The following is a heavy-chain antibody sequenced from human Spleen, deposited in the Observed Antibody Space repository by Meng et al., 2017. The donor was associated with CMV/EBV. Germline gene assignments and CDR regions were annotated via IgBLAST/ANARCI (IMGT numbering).Heavy chain of an antibody. CDR3: TTDLPYYDSSGAFDI. Sequence: GESLKISCAASGFTFSNAWMSWVRQAPGKGLEWVGRIKSKTDGGTTDYAAPVKGRFTISRDDSKNTLYLQMNSLKTEDTAVYYCTTDLPYYDSSGAFDIWGQGTMVTVSS. CDR2: IKSKTDGGTT. D-gene: IGHD3-22*01. CDR1: GFTFSNAW. V-gene: IGHV3-15*01. J-gene: IGHJ3*02.